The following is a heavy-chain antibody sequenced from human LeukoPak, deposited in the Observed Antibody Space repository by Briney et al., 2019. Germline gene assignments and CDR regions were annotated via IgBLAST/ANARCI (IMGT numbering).Heavy chain of an antibody. CDR3: ARSSSGVTIFVVVIPHFDY. Sequence: SETLSLSCTVSGGSISSYYWSWIRQPPGKGLEWIGYIYYSGSTKYNPSLKSRVTISVDTSKNQFSLKLSSVTAADTAVYYCARSSSGVTIFVVVIPHFDYWGQGTLVTVSS. CDR2: IYYSGST. D-gene: IGHD3-3*01. V-gene: IGHV4-59*01. J-gene: IGHJ4*02. CDR1: GGSISSYY.